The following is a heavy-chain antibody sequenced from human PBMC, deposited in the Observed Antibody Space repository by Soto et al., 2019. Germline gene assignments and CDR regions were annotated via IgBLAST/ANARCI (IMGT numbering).Heavy chain of an antibody. D-gene: IGHD6-19*01. CDR1: GFTFSSYG. V-gene: IGHV3-33*01. CDR3: ARGYSSGWYGGGYYFDY. J-gene: IGHJ4*02. CDR2: IWYDGSNK. Sequence: QVQLVESGGGVVQPGRSLRLSCAASGFTFSSYGMHWVRQAPGKGLEWVAVIWYDGSNKYYADSVKGRFTISRDNSKNTLYLQMNSLRAEDTAVYYCARGYSSGWYGGGYYFDYWGQGTLVTVSS.